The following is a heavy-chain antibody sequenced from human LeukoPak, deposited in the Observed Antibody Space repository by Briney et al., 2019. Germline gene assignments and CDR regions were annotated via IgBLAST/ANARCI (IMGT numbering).Heavy chain of an antibody. CDR1: GGTFSSYA. J-gene: IGHJ6*02. Sequence: GASVKVSCKASGGTFSSYAISWVRQAPGQGLEWMGGIIPIFGTANYAQKFQGRVTITADESTSTAYMELSSLRSEDTAVYYCARGVDIVATSPRRVFYGMGVWGQGTTVTVSS. CDR2: IIPIFGTA. D-gene: IGHD5-12*01. V-gene: IGHV1-69*13. CDR3: ARGVDIVATSPRRVFYGMGV.